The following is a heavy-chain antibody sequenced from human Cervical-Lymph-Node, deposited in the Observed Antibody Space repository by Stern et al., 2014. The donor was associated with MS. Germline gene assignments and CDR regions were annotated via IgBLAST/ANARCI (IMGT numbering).Heavy chain of an antibody. Sequence: VQLVQSGPEVKRPGESLKISCQASGYTFTSYWIGWVRQMPGKGLEWIAIIFPGGSEIRYSPSFQGQVTISADKSRSTAYWQGNNLKASDAAIYYCARQRYFDYWGQGTLVTVSS. CDR1: GYTFTSYW. V-gene: IGHV5-51*01. CDR2: IFPGGSEI. J-gene: IGHJ4*02. CDR3: ARQRYFDY.